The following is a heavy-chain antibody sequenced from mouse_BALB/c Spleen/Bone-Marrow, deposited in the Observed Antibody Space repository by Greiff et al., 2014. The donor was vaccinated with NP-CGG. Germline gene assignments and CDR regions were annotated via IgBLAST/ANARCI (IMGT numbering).Heavy chain of an antibody. D-gene: IGHD1-1*01. J-gene: IGHJ2*01. V-gene: IGHV14-3*02. CDR1: GFNIKDTY. CDR2: IDPANGNT. Sequence: EVKLVESGAELVKPGASVKLSCTASGFNIKDTYMHWVKQRPEQGLEWIGRIDPANGNTKYDPKFQGKATITADTSSNTAYLQLSSLTSEDTAVYYCARSYGGSPFDYWGQGTTLTVSS. CDR3: ARSYGGSPFDY.